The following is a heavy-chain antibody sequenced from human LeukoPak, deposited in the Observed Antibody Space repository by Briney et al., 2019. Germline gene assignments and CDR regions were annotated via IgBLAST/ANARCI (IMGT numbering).Heavy chain of an antibody. CDR2: IYYSGKT. V-gene: IGHV4-59*01. CDR1: GGSISSDY. D-gene: IGHD6-13*01. J-gene: IGHJ4*02. Sequence: SETLSLTCSVSGGSISSDYWTWIRQPPGKGLEWIGDIYYSGKTRYNPSLKTRVTLSLDTSKRQFSLKLTSVSAADTAMYYCTRDVGSAGFDSWGQGTLVTVSS. CDR3: TRDVGSAGFDS.